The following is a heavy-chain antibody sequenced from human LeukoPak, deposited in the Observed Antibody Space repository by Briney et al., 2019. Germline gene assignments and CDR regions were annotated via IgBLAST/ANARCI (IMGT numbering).Heavy chain of an antibody. D-gene: IGHD2/OR15-2a*01. V-gene: IGHV1-2*02. Sequence: GASVKVSCKTSGYAFTGYYLHWVRQAPGQGLGWMGWINPNTGDTTYAQKFQGRVTMTRDTSISTAYMELASLTSDDTAVYYCEREDFWGQGTLVIVSS. CDR2: INPNTGDT. CDR3: EREDF. J-gene: IGHJ4*02. CDR1: GYAFTGYY.